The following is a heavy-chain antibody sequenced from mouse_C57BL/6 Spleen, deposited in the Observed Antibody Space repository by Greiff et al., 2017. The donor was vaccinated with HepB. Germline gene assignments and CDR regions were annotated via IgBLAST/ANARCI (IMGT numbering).Heavy chain of an antibody. CDR3: ARGSPIYYAMDY. Sequence: VQLKESGPVLVKPGASVKMSCKASGYTFTDYYMNWVKQSHGKSLEWIGVINPYNGGTSYNQKFKGKATLTVDKSSSTAYMELNSLTSEDSAVYYCARGSPIYYAMDYWGQGTSVTVSS. CDR2: INPYNGGT. J-gene: IGHJ4*01. CDR1: GYTFTDYY. V-gene: IGHV1-19*01.